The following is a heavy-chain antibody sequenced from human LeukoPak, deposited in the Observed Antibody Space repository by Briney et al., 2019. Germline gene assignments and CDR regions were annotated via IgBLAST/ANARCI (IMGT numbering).Heavy chain of an antibody. V-gene: IGHV3-53*01. D-gene: IGHD2-21*01. CDR2: IYSGGST. Sequence: GGSLRLSCAASGFTVSSNYMSWVRQAPGKGLEWVSVIYSGGSTYYADSVKGRFTISRDNSKNTLYLQMNSLRAEDTAVYYCARVFSPRAFDYWGQGTLVTVSS. CDR1: GFTVSSNY. J-gene: IGHJ4*02. CDR3: ARVFSPRAFDY.